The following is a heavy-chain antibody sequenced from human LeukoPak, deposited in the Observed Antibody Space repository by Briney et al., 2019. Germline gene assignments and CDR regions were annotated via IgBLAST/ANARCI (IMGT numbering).Heavy chain of an antibody. CDR1: GGSISSYY. V-gene: IGHV4-59*01. CDR2: IYYSGST. D-gene: IGHD6-19*01. J-gene: IGHJ4*02. Sequence: SETLSLTCTVSGGSISSYYWSWIRQPPGKGLEWIGYIYYSGSTNYNPSLKSRVTISVDTSKNQFSLKLRSVTAAGTAIYYCARDMYSSGWKGFDYWGQGTLVTVSS. CDR3: ARDMYSSGWKGFDY.